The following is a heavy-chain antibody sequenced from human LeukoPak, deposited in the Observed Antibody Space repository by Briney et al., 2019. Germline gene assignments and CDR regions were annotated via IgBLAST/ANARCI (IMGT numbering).Heavy chain of an antibody. Sequence: GASVTVSCTASGYTFTSYGISWVRQAPGQGLEWMGWISAYNGNTNYAQKLQGRVTMTTDTSTSTAYMELRSLRSDDTAVYYCAREGPSYYDSSGYYPFDYWGQGTLVTVSS. D-gene: IGHD3-22*01. CDR3: AREGPSYYDSSGYYPFDY. J-gene: IGHJ4*02. CDR1: GYTFTSYG. V-gene: IGHV1-18*01. CDR2: ISAYNGNT.